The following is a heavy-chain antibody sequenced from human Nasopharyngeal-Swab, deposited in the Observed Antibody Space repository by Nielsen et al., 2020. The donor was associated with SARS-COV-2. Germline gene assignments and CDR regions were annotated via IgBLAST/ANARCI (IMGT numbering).Heavy chain of an antibody. J-gene: IGHJ6*03. Sequence: WIRQPPVKGLEWIGYIYYSGSTYYNPSLKSRVTISVDTSKNQFSLKLSSVTAADTAVYYCARVSRYYYMDVWGKGTTVTVSS. V-gene: IGHV4-31*02. CDR3: ARVSRYYYMDV. CDR2: IYYSGST.